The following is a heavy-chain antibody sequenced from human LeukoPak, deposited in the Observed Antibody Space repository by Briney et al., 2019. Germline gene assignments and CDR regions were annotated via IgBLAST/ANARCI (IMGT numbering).Heavy chain of an antibody. J-gene: IGHJ3*01. Sequence: SETLFLTCTVSGFSITTNNYYWGWIRQTPGKGLEWIGTIHYTGNTYDNPSLKSRVSISIDTSTSQFSLKVTSLTAADTAVYYCARQGNNGFPDAFDLWGQGTMVTVSS. CDR2: IHYTGNT. CDR3: ARQGNNGFPDAFDL. CDR1: GFSITTNNYY. D-gene: IGHD1/OR15-1a*01. V-gene: IGHV4-39*01.